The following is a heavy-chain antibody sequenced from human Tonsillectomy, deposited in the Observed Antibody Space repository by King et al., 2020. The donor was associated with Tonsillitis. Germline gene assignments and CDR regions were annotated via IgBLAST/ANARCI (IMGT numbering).Heavy chain of an antibody. CDR3: ARDLGYSGYDGAFNI. CDR2: IHPNSGGT. J-gene: IGHJ3*02. D-gene: IGHD5-12*01. CDR1: GYTFTGYY. Sequence: QLVQSGAEVKKPGASVKVSCKASGYTFTGYYIHWVRQAPGQGLEWMGWIHPNSGGTNYAQRFQGRVTMTRDTSIRIAYMELSRLRSEDTAVYYCARDLGYSGYDGAFNIWGQGTMVTVSS. V-gene: IGHV1-2*02.